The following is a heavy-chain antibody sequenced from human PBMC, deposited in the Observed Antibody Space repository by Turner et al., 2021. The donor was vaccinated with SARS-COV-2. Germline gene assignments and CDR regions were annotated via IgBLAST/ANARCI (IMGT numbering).Heavy chain of an antibody. J-gene: IGHJ5*02. CDR2: ILYDGSFK. Sequence: QVQLVESGGGVVQPGRSLSLSCAASGFTFCSYGMHWVRQAPGKGLEWVAVILYDGSFKYYGDSVKGRFTISRDNSKNTLYLQMNSLRAEDTAVYYCARDYSSSSYLVSWFDPWGQGTLVTVSS. D-gene: IGHD6-6*01. CDR1: GFTFCSYG. CDR3: ARDYSSSSYLVSWFDP. V-gene: IGHV3-33*05.